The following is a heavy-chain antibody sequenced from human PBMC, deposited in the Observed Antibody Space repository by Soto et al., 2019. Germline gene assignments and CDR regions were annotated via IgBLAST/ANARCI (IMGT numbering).Heavy chain of an antibody. Sequence: QVQLVESGGGVVQPGRSLRLSCAASGFTFSSYAMHWVRQAPGKGLEWVAVISFDGSNKYYAGSVKGRFTISRDNSKNTLYLQMNSLRAEDTAVYYCAREWSNYVGSYYGMDVWGQGTTVTVSS. D-gene: IGHD4-4*01. CDR1: GFTFSSYA. V-gene: IGHV3-30-3*01. CDR2: ISFDGSNK. J-gene: IGHJ6*02. CDR3: AREWSNYVGSYYGMDV.